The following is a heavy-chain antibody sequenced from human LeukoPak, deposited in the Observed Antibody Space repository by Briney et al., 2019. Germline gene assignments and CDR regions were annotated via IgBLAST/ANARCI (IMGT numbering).Heavy chain of an antibody. V-gene: IGHV4-31*03. CDR1: GGSTTSGGYY. CDR2: IYNSGIA. J-gene: IGHJ4*02. Sequence: SETLSLTCTVTGGSTTSGGYYWTWIRQHPGKGLEWIGHIYNSGIADYNPSLKSRVTITIDTSKNQFSLKLNSVTAADTAVYFCARGRYYGFSGDSWGQGALVTVSS. CDR3: ARGRYYGFSGDS. D-gene: IGHD3-10*01.